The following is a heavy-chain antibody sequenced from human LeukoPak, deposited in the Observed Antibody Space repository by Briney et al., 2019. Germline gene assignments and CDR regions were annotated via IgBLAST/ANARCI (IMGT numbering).Heavy chain of an antibody. D-gene: IGHD6-19*01. Sequence: GGSLRLSCAASGFTFSSYGMHWVRQAPGKGLEWVAVISYDGSNKYYADSVKGRFTISRDNSKNTLYLQMNSLRAEDTAVYYCAKDLKFRANIAVAGKSDYWGQGTLVTVSS. J-gene: IGHJ4*02. CDR1: GFTFSSYG. V-gene: IGHV3-30*18. CDR2: ISYDGSNK. CDR3: AKDLKFRANIAVAGKSDY.